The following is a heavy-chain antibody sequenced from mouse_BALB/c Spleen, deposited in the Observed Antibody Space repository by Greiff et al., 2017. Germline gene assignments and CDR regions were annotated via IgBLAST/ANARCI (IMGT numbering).Heavy chain of an antibody. CDR3: ARIYYDYDDPYYYAMDY. V-gene: IGHV3-1*02. Sequence: DVQLQESGPDLVKPSQSLSLTCTVTGYSITSGYSWHWIRQFPGNKLEWMGYIHYSGSTNYNPSLKSRISITRDTSKNQFFLQLNSVTTEDTATYYCARIYYDYDDPYYYAMDYWGQGTSVTVSS. J-gene: IGHJ4*01. D-gene: IGHD2-4*01. CDR1: GYSITSGYS. CDR2: IHYSGST.